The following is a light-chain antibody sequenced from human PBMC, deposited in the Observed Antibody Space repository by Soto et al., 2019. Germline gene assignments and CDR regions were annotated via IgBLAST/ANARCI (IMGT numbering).Light chain of an antibody. Sequence: IVMTQSQDSMSVSPGESVDLCCRASQSVSNRRLAWYQQKPGQAPRFLIFGASTRPIGIPDRFSGSGSGTDFTLPITRLEPEDFAMYDCQQYGSALIFGQGTRLEIK. CDR3: QQYGSALI. V-gene: IGKV3-20*01. J-gene: IGKJ5*01. CDR2: GAS. CDR1: QSVSNRR.